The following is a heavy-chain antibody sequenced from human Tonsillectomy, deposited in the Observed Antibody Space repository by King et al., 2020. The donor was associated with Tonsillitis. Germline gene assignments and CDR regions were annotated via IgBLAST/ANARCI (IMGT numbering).Heavy chain of an antibody. CDR1: GYTFTHYG. J-gene: IGHJ6*03. Sequence: QLVQSGAEVKKPGASVTVSCKTSGYTFTHYGISWVRQAPGQGLEWMGWISPYNGNTIYAQKFQGRVTMTTDTSTRTAYMELRSRTADDTAVFYCASVYCGGDCSDYYYHYMDVWGKGTTVTVSS. CDR3: ASVYCGGDCSDYYYHYMDV. D-gene: IGHD2-21*02. CDR2: ISPYNGNT. V-gene: IGHV1-18*01.